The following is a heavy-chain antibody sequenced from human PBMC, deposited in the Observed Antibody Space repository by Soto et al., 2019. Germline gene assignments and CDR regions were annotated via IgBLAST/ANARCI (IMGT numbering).Heavy chain of an antibody. J-gene: IGHJ4*02. CDR3: ARLSVGSSYGLGRLYYFDY. Sequence: PSETLSLTCAVYGGSFSGYYWSWIRQPPGKGLEWIGEINHSGSTNYNPSLKSRVTISVDTSKNQFSLKLSSVTAADTAVYYCARLSVGSSYGLGRLYYFDYWGQGTLVTVSS. V-gene: IGHV4-34*01. CDR2: INHSGST. D-gene: IGHD5-18*01. CDR1: GGSFSGYY.